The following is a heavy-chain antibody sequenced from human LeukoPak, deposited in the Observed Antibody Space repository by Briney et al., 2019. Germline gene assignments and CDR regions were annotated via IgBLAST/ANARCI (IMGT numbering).Heavy chain of an antibody. CDR1: GGSISSYY. J-gene: IGHJ4*02. Sequence: SETLSLTCAVSGGSISSYYWSWIRQPAGKGLEWIGRIYTSGSTNYNPSLKSRVTMSVDTSKNQFSLKLSSVTAADTAVYYCARLYYDILTGYYYFDYWGQGTLVTVSS. V-gene: IGHV4-4*07. D-gene: IGHD3-9*01. CDR2: IYTSGST. CDR3: ARLYYDILTGYYYFDY.